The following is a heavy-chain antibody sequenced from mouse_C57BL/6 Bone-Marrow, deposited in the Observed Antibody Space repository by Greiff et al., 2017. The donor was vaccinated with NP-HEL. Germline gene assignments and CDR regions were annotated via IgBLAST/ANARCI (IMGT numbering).Heavy chain of an antibody. D-gene: IGHD2-5*01. CDR3: ARAFYYSNVGAMDY. Sequence: QVQLQQSGAELARPGASVKLSCKASGYTFTSYGISWVKQRTGQGLEWIGEIYPRSGNTYYNEKFKGKATLTADKSSSTAYMELRSLTSEDSAVYFWARAFYYSNVGAMDYWGQGTSVTVSS. CDR1: GYTFTSYG. J-gene: IGHJ4*01. CDR2: IYPRSGNT. V-gene: IGHV1-81*01.